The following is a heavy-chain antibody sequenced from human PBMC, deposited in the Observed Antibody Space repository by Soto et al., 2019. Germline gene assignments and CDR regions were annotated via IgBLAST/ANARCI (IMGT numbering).Heavy chain of an antibody. J-gene: IGHJ4*02. CDR2: INPNSGDT. V-gene: IGHV1-2*02. D-gene: IGHD5-18*01. CDR1: GYTFTAYY. CDR3: ARGGYTYGYGLDY. Sequence: QVPLVQSGAEVKKLGASVKVSCKASGYTFTAYYLHWVRQAPGQELEWVGWINPNSGDTNYAQRFQGGVTMTGDTSVSTAYMDLSRLRSDDTAVYYCARGGYTYGYGLDYWGQGTLVTVSS.